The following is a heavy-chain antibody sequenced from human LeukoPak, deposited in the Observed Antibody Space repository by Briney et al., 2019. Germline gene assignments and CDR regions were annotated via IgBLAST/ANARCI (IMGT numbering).Heavy chain of an antibody. D-gene: IGHD4-17*01. CDR1: GFTFSNNW. V-gene: IGHV3-48*01. CDR3: ARDASWTRTTVTTRSV. J-gene: IGHJ4*02. CDR2: ISSSSSTI. Sequence: GGSLRLSCAASGFTFSNNWMNRVRQAPGKGLEWVSYISSSSSTIYYADSVKGRFTISRDNAKNSLYLQMNSLRAEDTAVYYCARDASWTRTTVTTRSVWGQGTLVTVSS.